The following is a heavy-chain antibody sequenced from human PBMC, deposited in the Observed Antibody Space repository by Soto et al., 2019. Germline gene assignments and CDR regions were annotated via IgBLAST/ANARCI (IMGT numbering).Heavy chain of an antibody. V-gene: IGHV3-66*01. Sequence: PGGSLRLSCAASGLTFSSYWMSWVRQAPGKGLEWVSVIYSGGSTYYADSVKGRFTISRDNSKNTLYLQMNSLRAEDTAVYYCARDQGYSHYWGQGTLVTVSS. D-gene: IGHD5-18*01. J-gene: IGHJ4*02. CDR3: ARDQGYSHY. CDR2: IYSGGST. CDR1: GLTFSSYW.